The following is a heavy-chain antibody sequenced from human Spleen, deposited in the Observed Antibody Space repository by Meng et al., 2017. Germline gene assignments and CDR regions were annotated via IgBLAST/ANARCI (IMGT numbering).Heavy chain of an antibody. CDR3: AKQQARYYDTTLDY. CDR1: GYTFTSYG. Sequence: ASVKVSCKTSGYTFTSYGISWVRQAPGQGLEYMGWISADTGNTNHAQKLQGRVTITTDTATSIAYLELRSLRSEDTAVYYCAKQQARYYDTTLDYWGQGILVTVSS. D-gene: IGHD3-22*01. J-gene: IGHJ4*02. CDR2: ISADTGNT. V-gene: IGHV1-18*01.